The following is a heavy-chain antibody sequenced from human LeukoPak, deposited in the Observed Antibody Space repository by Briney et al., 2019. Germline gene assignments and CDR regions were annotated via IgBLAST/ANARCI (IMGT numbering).Heavy chain of an antibody. V-gene: IGHV3-53*01. Sequence: GRSLRLSCAASGFTVSSNYMSWVRQAPGKGLEWVSVIYSGGSTYYADSVKGRFTISRDNSKNTLYLQMNSLRAEDTAVYYCASNGHSGSYSTLFDYWGQGTLVTVSS. CDR3: ASNGHSGSYSTLFDY. D-gene: IGHD1-26*01. J-gene: IGHJ4*02. CDR1: GFTVSSNY. CDR2: IYSGGST.